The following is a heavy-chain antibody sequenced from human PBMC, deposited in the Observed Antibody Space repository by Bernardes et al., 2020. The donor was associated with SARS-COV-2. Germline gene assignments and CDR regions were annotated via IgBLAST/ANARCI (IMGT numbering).Heavy chain of an antibody. CDR3: AHRRPSTWEGDWFDP. CDR2: IYSDDDK. Sequence: SGSTLSKPPQTLTLTCPFSLFSLSPSGVAVGWIRQPPGKALEWLSLIYSDDDKRYSPSLKSRLTITKDTSENQVVLTLTNVDPLDTATYYCAHRRPSTWEGDWFDPWGQGTLVTVSS. CDR1: LFSLSPSGVA. J-gene: IGHJ5*02. V-gene: IGHV2-5*02. D-gene: IGHD1-26*01.